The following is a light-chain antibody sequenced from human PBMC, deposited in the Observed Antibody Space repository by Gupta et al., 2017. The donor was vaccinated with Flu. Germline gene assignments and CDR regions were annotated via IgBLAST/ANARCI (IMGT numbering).Light chain of an antibody. CDR3: QKYNSAPPT. CDR2: AAS. CDR1: QDIDSY. V-gene: IGKV1-27*01. J-gene: IGKJ4*01. Sequence: PSSLAASVGDRVTISCRASQDIDSYLAWYQQKAGKRPKLLIYAASSTQSGVPPRFSGSGFGTAFTLTITRLQPDDVATYYCQKYNSAPPTFDGGTKVEIK.